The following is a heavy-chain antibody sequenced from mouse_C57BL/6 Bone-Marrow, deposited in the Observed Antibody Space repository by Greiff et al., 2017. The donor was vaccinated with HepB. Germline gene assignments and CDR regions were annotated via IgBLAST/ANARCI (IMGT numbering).Heavy chain of an antibody. CDR1: GYSITSGYY. CDR2: ISYDGSN. CDR3: ARGYGSSCAMDY. D-gene: IGHD1-1*01. J-gene: IGHJ4*01. V-gene: IGHV3-6*01. Sequence: EVKLMESGPGLVKPSQSLSLTCSVTGYSITSGYYWNWIRQFPGNKLEWMGYISYDGSNNYNPSLKNRISITRDTSKNQFFLKLNSVTTEDTATYYCARGYGSSCAMDYWGQGTSVTVSS.